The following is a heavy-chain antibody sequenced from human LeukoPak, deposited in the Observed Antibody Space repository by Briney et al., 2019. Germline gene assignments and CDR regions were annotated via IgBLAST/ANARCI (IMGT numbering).Heavy chain of an antibody. D-gene: IGHD4-17*01. Sequence: PSETLSLTCAVSGYSISSGYYWGWIRQPPGKGLEWIGSIYHSGSTYYNPSLKSRVTISVDTSKNQFSLKLSSVTAADTAVYYCARGGYGENDYWGQGTLVTVSS. CDR3: ARGGYGENDY. J-gene: IGHJ4*02. CDR2: IYHSGST. V-gene: IGHV4-38-2*01. CDR1: GYSISSGYY.